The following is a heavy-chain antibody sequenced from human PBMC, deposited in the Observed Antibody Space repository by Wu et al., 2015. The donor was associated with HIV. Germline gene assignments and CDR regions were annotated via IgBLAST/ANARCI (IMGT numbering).Heavy chain of an antibody. D-gene: IGHD2-2*03. CDR1: GYTFTSYD. CDR2: MNPNSGNT. CDR3: ARAWMNACDL. J-gene: IGHJ3*01. Sequence: QVQLVQSGAEVKKPGASVKVSCKASGYTFTSYDINWVRQATGQGLEWMGWMNPNSGNTGYAQKFQGRVTMTRNTSIRTAYMELSSLTSDDTAVYFCARAWMNACDLWGQGTMVTVSS. V-gene: IGHV1-8*01.